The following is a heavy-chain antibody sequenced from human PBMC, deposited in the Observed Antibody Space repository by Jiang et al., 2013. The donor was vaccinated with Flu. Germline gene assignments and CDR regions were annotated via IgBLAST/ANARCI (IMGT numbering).Heavy chain of an antibody. V-gene: IGHV2-5*02. D-gene: IGHD5-18*01. CDR3: AHKLRRAAILVETVFGY. Sequence: KPTQTLTLTCTFSGFSLTTSGVGXGWIRQPPGKALEWLALIYWDEDKRYIPSLKSRLTITKDTSKNQVVLTMTNMDPVDTATYYCAHKLRRAAILVETVFGYWGQGTLVTVSS. CDR1: GFSLTTSGVG. CDR2: IYWDEDK. J-gene: IGHJ4*02.